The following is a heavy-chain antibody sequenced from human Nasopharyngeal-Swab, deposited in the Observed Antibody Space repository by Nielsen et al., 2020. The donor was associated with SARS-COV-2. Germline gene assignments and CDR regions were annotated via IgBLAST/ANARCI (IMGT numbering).Heavy chain of an antibody. J-gene: IGHJ6*02. CDR2: ISSSSSYI. V-gene: IGHV3-21*01. CDR3: ASLLAPYCSSTSCYETANKNYYYYGMDV. Sequence: GESLKISCAASGFTFSSYSMNWVRQAPGKGLEWVSSISSSSSYIYYADSVKGRFTISRDNAKNSLYLQMNSLRAEDTAVYYCASLLAPYCSSTSCYETANKNYYYYGMDVWGQGTTVTVSS. D-gene: IGHD2-2*01. CDR1: GFTFSSYS.